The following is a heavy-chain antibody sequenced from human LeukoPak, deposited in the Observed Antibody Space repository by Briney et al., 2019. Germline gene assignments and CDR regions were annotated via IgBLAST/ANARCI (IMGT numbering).Heavy chain of an antibody. J-gene: IGHJ5*02. D-gene: IGHD1-26*01. Sequence: SVKVSCKASGGAFSSYAISWVRQAPGQGLEWMGGIIPIFGTANYAQKFQGRVTITADESTSTAYMELSSLRSEDTAVYYCARGVVGATSKNWFDPWGQGTLVTVSS. CDR1: GGAFSSYA. V-gene: IGHV1-69*13. CDR3: ARGVVGATSKNWFDP. CDR2: IIPIFGTA.